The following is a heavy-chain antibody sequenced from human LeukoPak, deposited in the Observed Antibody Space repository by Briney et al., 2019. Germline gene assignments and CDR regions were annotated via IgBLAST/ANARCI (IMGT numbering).Heavy chain of an antibody. CDR3: TTFYHEYSPY. J-gene: IGHJ4*02. Sequence: GGSLRLSCAASGFSFMNAWMIWVRQAPGKGLEWVGRIKSNADGGTPDYAAPARGRFTISRDDSKNTLCLQMNSLKTEDTAVYYCTTFYHEYSPYWGRGTLVTVSS. CDR1: GFSFMNAW. D-gene: IGHD2/OR15-2a*01. V-gene: IGHV3-15*01. CDR2: IKSNADGGTP.